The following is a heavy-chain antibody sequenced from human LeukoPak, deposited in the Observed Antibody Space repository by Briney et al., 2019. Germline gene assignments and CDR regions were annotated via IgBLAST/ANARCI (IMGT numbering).Heavy chain of an antibody. CDR1: RFTFSDYH. V-gene: IGHV3-11*04. CDR3: ARGHNYGGIPFDY. D-gene: IGHD4-23*01. J-gene: IGHJ4*02. CDR2: MSSSGSTI. Sequence: PGGSLRLSCAASRFTFSDYHMSWIRQATGKGLEWVSYMSSSGSTIYYADSVKGRFTISRDNAKNSLYVQMNSLRAEDTAAYYCARGHNYGGIPFDYWGQGTLVTVSS.